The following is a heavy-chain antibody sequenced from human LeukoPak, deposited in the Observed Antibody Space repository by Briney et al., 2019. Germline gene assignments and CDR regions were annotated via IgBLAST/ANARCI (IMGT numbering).Heavy chain of an antibody. D-gene: IGHD2-15*01. CDR2: IYTSGST. Sequence: SETLSLTCTVSGGSISSGSYYWSWIRQPPGKGLEWIGRIYTSGSTNYNPSLKSRVTISVDTSKNQFSLKLSSVTAADTAVYYCARGVGYCSGGSCYEIDYWGQGTLVTVSS. CDR3: ARGVGYCSGGSCYEIDY. J-gene: IGHJ4*02. V-gene: IGHV4-61*02. CDR1: GGSISSGSYY.